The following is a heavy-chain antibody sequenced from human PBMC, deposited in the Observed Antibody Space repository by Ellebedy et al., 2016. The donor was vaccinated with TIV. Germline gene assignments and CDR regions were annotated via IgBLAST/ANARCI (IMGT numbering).Heavy chain of an antibody. D-gene: IGHD2-8*01. CDR2: INTYNGNT. CDR3: ASNYCTNGVCYVSLDY. J-gene: IGHJ4*02. V-gene: IGHV1-18*01. Sequence: ASVKVSCKASGYTFTSYGITWVRQAPGQGLEWMGWINTYNGNTNYTQRLQGRVTMTTDTSTSTAYMELRSLRSDDTAVYYCASNYCTNGVCYVSLDYWGQGTLVTVSS. CDR1: GYTFTSYG.